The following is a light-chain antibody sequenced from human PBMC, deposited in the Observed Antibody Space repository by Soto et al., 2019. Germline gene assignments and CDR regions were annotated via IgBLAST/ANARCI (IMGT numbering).Light chain of an antibody. V-gene: IGLV4-69*01. CDR3: QTWGTGYWK. J-gene: IGLJ2*01. Sequence: QPVLTQSPSASASLGTSVTLTCTLSPAHSSFAIAWHQQRAGKGPRFLMRLDPDGSQDKEAGVPDRFSGSTSGPDRYLTISSLQSDDEADYFCQTWGTGYWKFGGGTKLTVL. CDR2: LDPDGSQ. CDR1: PAHSSFA.